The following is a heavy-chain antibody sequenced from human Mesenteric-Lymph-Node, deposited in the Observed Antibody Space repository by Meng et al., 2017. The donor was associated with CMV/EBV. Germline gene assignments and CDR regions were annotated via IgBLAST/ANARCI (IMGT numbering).Heavy chain of an antibody. CDR2: INAGNGDT. Sequence: YPFTDFALPWVRQAPGQRLEWMGWINAGNGDTNYSQKLQDTVTFTIDTSASTVYMELSSLRSEDTAVYYCARHEPAYNWNPALIDYWGQGTLVTVSS. CDR1: YPFTDFA. D-gene: IGHD1-20*01. J-gene: IGHJ4*02. V-gene: IGHV1-3*01. CDR3: ARHEPAYNWNPALIDY.